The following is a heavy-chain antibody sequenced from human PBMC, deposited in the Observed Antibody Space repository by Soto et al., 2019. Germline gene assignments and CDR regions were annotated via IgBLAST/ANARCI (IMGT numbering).Heavy chain of an antibody. CDR1: GYTFSSIG. V-gene: IGHV1-18*01. CDR2: ISPHKDDT. CDR3: ARDLDGSGSYYTNY. Sequence: QVQLVQSGAEVKKPGASVKVSCKTSGYTFSSIGISWVRQAPGQGLEWMGRISPHKDDTYYAQRLQGRVTMTTDTSTSTAYMELRSLRSDDTAVYFCARDLDGSGSYYTNYWGQGTLVTVSS. D-gene: IGHD3-10*01. J-gene: IGHJ4*02.